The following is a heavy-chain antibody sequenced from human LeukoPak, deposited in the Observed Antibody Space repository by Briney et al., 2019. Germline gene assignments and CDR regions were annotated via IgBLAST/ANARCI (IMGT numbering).Heavy chain of an antibody. Sequence: GASVKVSCKASGYTFNGYAITWVRQAPGQGLEWMGWISAYNLNTNYAQNLKGRVTMTIDTSTTTAYMELRSLRFDDTAVCYCARVGNGASWPWEWFAPWGQGTLVTVSS. CDR1: GYTFNGYA. J-gene: IGHJ5*02. V-gene: IGHV1-18*01. D-gene: IGHD2-8*01. CDR3: ARVGNGASWPWEWFAP. CDR2: ISAYNLNT.